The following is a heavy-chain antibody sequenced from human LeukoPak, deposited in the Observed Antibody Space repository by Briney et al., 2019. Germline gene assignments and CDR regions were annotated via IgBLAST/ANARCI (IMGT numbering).Heavy chain of an antibody. Sequence: GGSLRLSCAASGFTFSSYAMSWVRQAPGKGLEWVSSISGSGGSTYYADSVKGRFTISRDNSKNTLYLQMNSLRAEDTAVYYCAKEADNYYDSSGYLGDYFDYWGQGTLVTVSS. CDR2: ISGSGGST. CDR1: GFTFSSYA. D-gene: IGHD3-22*01. CDR3: AKEADNYYDSSGYLGDYFDY. J-gene: IGHJ4*02. V-gene: IGHV3-23*01.